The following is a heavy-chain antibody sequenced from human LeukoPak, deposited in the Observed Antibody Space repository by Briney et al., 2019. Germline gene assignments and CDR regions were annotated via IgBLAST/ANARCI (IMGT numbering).Heavy chain of an antibody. D-gene: IGHD6-19*01. CDR1: SSSIIGPKW. Sequence: SETLSLTCTVSSSSIIGPKWWNWVSPSPGKGMEWIGEIFHTGNTQYNPSLKSRVTISGDMSKHQVSLILTSVTEADTAVYYCATRSGWYRYDSWGQGTLVTVSS. CDR3: ATRSGWYRYDS. J-gene: IGHJ4*02. CDR2: IFHTGNT. V-gene: IGHV4-4*02.